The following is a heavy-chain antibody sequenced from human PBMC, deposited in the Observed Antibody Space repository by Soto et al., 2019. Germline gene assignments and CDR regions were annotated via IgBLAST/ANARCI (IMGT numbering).Heavy chain of an antibody. CDR2: ISSSSSYI. J-gene: IGHJ6*02. Sequence: GGSLRLSCAASGFTFSSYSMNWVRQAPGKGLEWVSSISSSSSYIYYADSVKGRFTISRDNAKNSLYLQMNSLRAEDTAVYYCAREAAYLGYCSGGSCYDYYYGMDVWGQGTTVTVSS. D-gene: IGHD2-15*01. CDR1: GFTFSSYS. V-gene: IGHV3-21*01. CDR3: AREAAYLGYCSGGSCYDYYYGMDV.